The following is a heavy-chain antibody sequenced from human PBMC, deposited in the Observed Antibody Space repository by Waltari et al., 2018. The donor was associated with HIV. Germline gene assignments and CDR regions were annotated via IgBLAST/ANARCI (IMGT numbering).Heavy chain of an antibody. D-gene: IGHD3-22*01. V-gene: IGHV3-30*03. Sequence: QLQLVESGGGVVQPGRSLRLSCAASGFPFKTYGMHWVRQAPGKGLEGVALISYDVSNKDYGESVKGRLTLSKDNSKSTLYLQMNSRGAEYTAVYYCARDISANYYDSQGGWYYDLWGRGTLVTVSS. CDR3: ARDISANYYDSQGGWYYDL. CDR1: GFPFKTYG. CDR2: ISYDVSNK. J-gene: IGHJ2*01.